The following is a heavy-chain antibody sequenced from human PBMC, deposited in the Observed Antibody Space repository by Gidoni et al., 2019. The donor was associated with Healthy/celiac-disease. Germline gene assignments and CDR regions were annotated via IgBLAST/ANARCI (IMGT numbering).Heavy chain of an antibody. D-gene: IGHD1-26*01. CDR2: IIPIFGTG. J-gene: IGHJ6*02. CDR1: GGTFRSYA. Sequence: QVQLVQSGAEVKKPGSSVKVSCKASGGTFRSYAISWVRTDPGQGLEWMGGIIPIFGTGNYAQKFQGRVKITADKSTRTAYRELSSLRSEDTAVYYWASRFGPQWERTYDGMDVWGQGTTVTVSS. V-gene: IGHV1-69*06. CDR3: ASRFGPQWERTYDGMDV.